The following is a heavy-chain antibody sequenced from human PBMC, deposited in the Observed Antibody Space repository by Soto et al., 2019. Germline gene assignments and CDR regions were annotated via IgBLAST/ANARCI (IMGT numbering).Heavy chain of an antibody. Sequence: ASVKVSCKASGYTFTSYGISWVRQAPGQGLEWMGWISAYNGNTNYAQKLQGRVTMTTDTSTSTAYVELRSLRSDDTAVYYCARWGVLALYPLRSYTEDDYFDYWGQGTLVTVSS. CDR3: ARWGVLALYPLRSYTEDDYFDY. CDR1: GYTFTSYG. J-gene: IGHJ4*02. CDR2: ISAYNGNT. D-gene: IGHD2-2*02. V-gene: IGHV1-18*04.